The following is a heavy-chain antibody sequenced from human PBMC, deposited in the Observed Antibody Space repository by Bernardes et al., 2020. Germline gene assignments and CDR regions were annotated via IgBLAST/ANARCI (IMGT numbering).Heavy chain of an antibody. D-gene: IGHD3-9*01. CDR1: GFTFRSYA. Sequence: GGSLRLSCAASGFTFRSYAMSWVRQAPGKGLEWVSAISGSGGSTYYADSVKGRFTISRDNSKNTLYLQMNSLRAEDTAVYYCAKVAYDILTGSLFDPWGQGTLVTVSS. CDR2: ISGSGGST. CDR3: AKVAYDILTGSLFDP. V-gene: IGHV3-23*01. J-gene: IGHJ5*02.